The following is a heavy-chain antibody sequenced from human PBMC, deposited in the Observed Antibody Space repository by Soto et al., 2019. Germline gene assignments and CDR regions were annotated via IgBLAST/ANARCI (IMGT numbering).Heavy chain of an antibody. D-gene: IGHD2-2*01. CDR3: AREVPAAMGGVPYYYMDV. V-gene: IGHV4-31*11. CDR2: IYYSGST. CDR1: GGSLSSGNFY. J-gene: IGHJ6*03. Sequence: QVQLQELGPGLVRPSQTLSLTCAVSGGSLSSGNFYWNWIRQHPGKGLEWIGYIYYSGSTYYNPSLNSRVTISVDTSNNQFSLKLGSVTAADTAVYYCAREVPAAMGGVPYYYMDVWGKGTTVTVSS.